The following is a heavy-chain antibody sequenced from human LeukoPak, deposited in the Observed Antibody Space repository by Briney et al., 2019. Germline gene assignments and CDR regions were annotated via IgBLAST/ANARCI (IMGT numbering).Heavy chain of an antibody. CDR3: ARGPGSGSYLSC. J-gene: IGHJ4*02. CDR1: GFTVSSNY. V-gene: IGHV3-66*01. D-gene: IGHD3-10*01. Sequence: GGSLRLSCAASGFTVSSNYMSWVRQAPGKGLEWVLVIYSGGSTYYADSVKGRFTISRDNSKNTLYLQMNSLRVEDTAVYYCARGPGSGSYLSCWGQGTLVTVSS. CDR2: IYSGGST.